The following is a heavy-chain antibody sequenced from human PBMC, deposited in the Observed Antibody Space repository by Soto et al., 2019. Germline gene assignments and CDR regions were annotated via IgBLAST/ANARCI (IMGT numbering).Heavy chain of an antibody. CDR1: GDSISSGAW. Sequence: SATLSLTCAVSGDSISSGAWWSWVRQSPGKGLQWIGEIYHSGNTRNNPSLKSRVTMSVDKSNNKFSLNLMSVTAADTATYYCARDSRTGSSRTDCYMSLVRGILVTV. CDR2: IYHSGNT. CDR3: ARDSRTGSSRTDCYMS. J-gene: IGHJ5*02. D-gene: IGHD2-21*02. V-gene: IGHV4-4*02.